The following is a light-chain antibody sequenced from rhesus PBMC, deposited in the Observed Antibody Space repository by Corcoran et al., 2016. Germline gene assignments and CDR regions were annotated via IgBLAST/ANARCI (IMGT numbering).Light chain of an antibody. J-gene: IGLJ3*01. V-gene: IGLV2-32*02. CDR1: SSDIGAYDY. Sequence: QAALTQPRSVSGSPGQSVTISCSGTSSDIGAYDYVSWFQHHPGTAPKLMIFEVSKRPSGVSDRFSGSKSGNTASMTISGLQAEDEADYFCTSYAGSNTLLFGGGTPLTVL. CDR2: EVS. CDR3: TSYAGSNTLL.